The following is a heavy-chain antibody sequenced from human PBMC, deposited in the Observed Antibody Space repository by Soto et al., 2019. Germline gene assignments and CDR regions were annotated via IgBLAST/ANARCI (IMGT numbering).Heavy chain of an antibody. Sequence: SETLSLTCIVSGGSISSEYYHWTWIRQSPGKGLEWIGYIHYTGSIMYNPSFKSRLTMAVDTSKNQFSLQLTSVTAADTAVYFCAREDDGGDRDYYGLDVWGQGTTVTVS. CDR1: GGSISSEYYH. CDR3: AREDDGGDRDYYGLDV. D-gene: IGHD2-21*02. CDR2: IHYTGSI. J-gene: IGHJ6*02. V-gene: IGHV4-30-4*08.